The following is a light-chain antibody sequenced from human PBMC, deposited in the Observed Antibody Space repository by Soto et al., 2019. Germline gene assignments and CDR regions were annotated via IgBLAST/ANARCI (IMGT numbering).Light chain of an antibody. J-gene: IGLJ3*02. CDR1: SSDVGAYKY. CDR3: ISYAGSSIWV. CDR2: DVS. Sequence: QSALTQRPSASGSPGQSVTISCTGTSSDVGAYKYVSWYQQHPGKAPKLMIYDVSKRPSGVPDRFSGSKSGNTASLTVSGLQAEDEADFYCISYAGSSIWVFGGGTKLTVL. V-gene: IGLV2-8*01.